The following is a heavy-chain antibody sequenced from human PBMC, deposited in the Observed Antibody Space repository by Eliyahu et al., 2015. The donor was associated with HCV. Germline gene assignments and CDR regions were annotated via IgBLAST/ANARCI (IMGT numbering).Heavy chain of an antibody. Sequence: EVQLVESGGGLVKPGGSLRLSCAASGFPFINAWVSWVRQAPGKGLEWVGRIKSKTDGGTTDYAAPVKGRFTISRDDSKNTLYLQMNSLKTEDTAVYYCTTDRRRGPYSSGYYVAYWGQGTLVTVSS. CDR3: TTDRRRGPYSSGYYVAY. CDR2: IKSKTDGGTT. CDR1: GFPFINAW. J-gene: IGHJ4*02. V-gene: IGHV3-15*01. D-gene: IGHD3-22*01.